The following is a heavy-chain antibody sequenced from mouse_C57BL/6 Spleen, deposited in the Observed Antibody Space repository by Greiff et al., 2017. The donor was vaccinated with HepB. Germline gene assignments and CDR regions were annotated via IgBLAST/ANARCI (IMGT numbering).Heavy chain of an antibody. Sequence: EVMLVESGPGMVKPSQSLSLTCTVTGYSITSGYDWHWIRHFPGNKLEWMGYISYSGSTNYNPSLKSRISITHDTSKNHFFLKLNSVTTEDTATYYCARGDHRRAMDYWGQGTSVTVSS. D-gene: IGHD3-3*01. CDR3: ARGDHRRAMDY. V-gene: IGHV3-1*01. CDR1: GYSITSGYD. CDR2: ISYSGST. J-gene: IGHJ4*01.